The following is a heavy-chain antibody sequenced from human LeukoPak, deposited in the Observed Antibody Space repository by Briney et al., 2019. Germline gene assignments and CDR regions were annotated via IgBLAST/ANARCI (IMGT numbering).Heavy chain of an antibody. V-gene: IGHV1-18*01. CDR2: ISAYNGNT. CDR1: GYTFTCYG. D-gene: IGHD4-11*01. Sequence: ASVKVSCKASGYTFTCYGISWVRQAPGQGLGWMGWISAYNGNTNYAQKLQGRVTMTTDKSTSTDYMELRSLRSDDTAVYYCARDYGRDSNYWFDPWGQGTLVTVSS. CDR3: ARDYGRDSNYWFDP. J-gene: IGHJ5*02.